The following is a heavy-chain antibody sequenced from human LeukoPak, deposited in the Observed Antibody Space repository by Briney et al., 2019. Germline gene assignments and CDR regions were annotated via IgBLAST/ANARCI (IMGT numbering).Heavy chain of an antibody. CDR3: ARGVRYGGYDYVKY. V-gene: IGHV3-7*01. CDR1: GFTFSSYW. CDR2: IKQDGSEK. J-gene: IGHJ4*02. Sequence: GGSLRLSCAASGFTFSSYWMSWVRQAPGKGLEWVANIKQDGSEKYYVDSVKGRFTISRDNAKNSLYLQMNSLRAEDTAVYYCARGVRYGGYDYVKYWGQGTLVTVSS. D-gene: IGHD5-12*01.